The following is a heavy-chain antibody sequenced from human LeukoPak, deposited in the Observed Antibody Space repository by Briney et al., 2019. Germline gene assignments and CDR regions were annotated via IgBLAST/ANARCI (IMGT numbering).Heavy chain of an antibody. Sequence: ASVKVSCKASGYTFTGYYMHWVRPAPGQGLEWMGWINPNSGGTNYAQKFQGRVTMTRDTSISTAYMELSRLRSDDTAVYYCARAEIFQVAGPDAFDIWGQGTMVTVSS. J-gene: IGHJ3*02. CDR1: GYTFTGYY. V-gene: IGHV1-2*02. CDR2: INPNSGGT. CDR3: ARAEIFQVAGPDAFDI. D-gene: IGHD6-19*01.